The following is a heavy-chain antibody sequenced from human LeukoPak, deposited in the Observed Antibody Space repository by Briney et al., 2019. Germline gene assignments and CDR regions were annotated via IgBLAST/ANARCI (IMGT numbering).Heavy chain of an antibody. D-gene: IGHD3-10*01. CDR2: INPNSGGT. V-gene: IGHV1-2*02. CDR1: GYTFTVYY. CDR3: ARSITMVRGGNSDY. Sequence: ASVKVSCKASGYTFTVYYMHWVRQAPGQGLEWMGWINPNSGGTNYAQKFQGRVTMTRDTSISTAYMELSRLRSDDTAVYYCARSITMVRGGNSDYWGQGTLVTVSS. J-gene: IGHJ4*02.